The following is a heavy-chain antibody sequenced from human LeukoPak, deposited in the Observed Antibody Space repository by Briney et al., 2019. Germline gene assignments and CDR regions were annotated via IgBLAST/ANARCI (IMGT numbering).Heavy chain of an antibody. Sequence: TGGSLRLSCAAPGFTFSSYWMHWVRQAREEGLVWVSRINGDGSTTSYADSVKGRFTISRDNAKNTLYLQMNSLRAEDTAVYYCARDLDFWSGYYGYWGQGTLVTVSS. CDR3: ARDLDFWSGYYGY. CDR1: GFTFSSYW. D-gene: IGHD3-3*01. CDR2: INGDGSTT. V-gene: IGHV3-74*01. J-gene: IGHJ4*02.